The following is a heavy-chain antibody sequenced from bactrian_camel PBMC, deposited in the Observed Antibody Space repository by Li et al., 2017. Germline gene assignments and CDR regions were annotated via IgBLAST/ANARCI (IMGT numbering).Heavy chain of an antibody. CDR1: GFTFSGYW. CDR2: VASNGGST. Sequence: HVQLVESGGDLVQPGGSLTLSCTASGFTFSGYWMYWVRQTPAKGLEWVSGVASNGGSTEYADSIVGRFTISRDNRENALYLQLNSLKTEDTAVYTCAAGITSRHNVGYCFPDKYYGQGTQVT. V-gene: IGHV3S1*01. J-gene: IGHJ4*01. D-gene: IGHD5*01.